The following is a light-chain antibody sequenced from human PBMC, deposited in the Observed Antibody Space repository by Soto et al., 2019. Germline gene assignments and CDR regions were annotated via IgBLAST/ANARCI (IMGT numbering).Light chain of an antibody. CDR2: AAS. CDR3: QQLHDYPIT. Sequence: DIQMTQSPSSLSASIGDRVTITCRASQTISDFLNWYQQKPGKAHKLLIYAASSLQSGVPSRFSGSGSGTDFTLTISSLQPEDFATYYCQQLHDYPITFGQGTRLEIK. J-gene: IGKJ5*01. CDR1: QTISDF. V-gene: IGKV1-39*01.